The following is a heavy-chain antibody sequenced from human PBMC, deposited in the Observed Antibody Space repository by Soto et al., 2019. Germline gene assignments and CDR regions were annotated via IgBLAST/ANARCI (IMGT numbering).Heavy chain of an antibody. CDR3: ESRNATTYYYYVMDV. V-gene: IGHV1-69*06. CDR1: GGTFSSYA. CDR2: IIPIFGTA. Sequence: QVQLVQSGAEVKKPGSSVKVSCKASGGTFSSYAISWVRQAPGQGLEWMGGIIPIFGTANYAQKVQGRVTITADKSTSTAYVELSSLRPEDTAVYYCESRNATTYYYYVMDVWGQGTMVTVSS. D-gene: IGHD1-1*01. J-gene: IGHJ6*02.